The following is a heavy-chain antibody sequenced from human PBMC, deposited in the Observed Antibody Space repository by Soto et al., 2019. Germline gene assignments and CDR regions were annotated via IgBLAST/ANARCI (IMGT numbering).Heavy chain of an antibody. V-gene: IGHV3-23*01. CDR1: GFTFSSYA. J-gene: IGHJ4*02. D-gene: IGHD3-10*01. CDR3: ARDVNGGY. Sequence: PGGSLRLSCAVSGFTFSSYAMSWFRQAPGKGLEWVSTISGSGGGTYYADSVKGRFTISRDNSKNTLYLQMNSLRADDKALYYCARDVNGGYWGQGTLVTVSS. CDR2: ISGSGGGT.